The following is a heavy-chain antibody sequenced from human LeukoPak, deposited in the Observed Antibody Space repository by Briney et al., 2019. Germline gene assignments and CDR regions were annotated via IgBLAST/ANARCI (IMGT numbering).Heavy chain of an antibody. CDR1: GFTVSSNY. Sequence: PGGSLRLSCAASGFTVSSNYMSWVRQAPGKGLEWVSVIYSGGSTYYADSVKGRFTISRDNSKNTLYLQMNSLRAEDTAVYYCARLMYDSSGYSLGMDVWGKGTTVTVSS. V-gene: IGHV3-53*05. CDR3: ARLMYDSSGYSLGMDV. J-gene: IGHJ6*03. D-gene: IGHD3-22*01. CDR2: IYSGGST.